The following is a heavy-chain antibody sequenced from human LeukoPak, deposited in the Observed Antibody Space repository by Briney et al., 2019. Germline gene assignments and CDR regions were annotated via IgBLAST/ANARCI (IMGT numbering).Heavy chain of an antibody. V-gene: IGHV3-23*01. CDR3: DLYASGGRCLSLGGGFDV. D-gene: IGHD2-15*01. J-gene: IGHJ3*01. CDR1: GFPFSRYD. Sequence: GGSPRLSCAASGFPFSRYDMRSVRQAPGKGLEWVSAISGSGDSTYYLDSVKGRFTISRDNSKTTLYLQMNRLRAEDTAVSHCDLYASGGRCLSLGGGFDVWRQGTMVTVSS. CDR2: ISGSGDST.